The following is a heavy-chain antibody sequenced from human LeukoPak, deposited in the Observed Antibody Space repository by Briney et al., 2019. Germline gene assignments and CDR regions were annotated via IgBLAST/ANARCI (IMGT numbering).Heavy chain of an antibody. D-gene: IGHD1-26*01. J-gene: IGHJ4*02. V-gene: IGHV1-2*02. Sequence: ASVKVSCKASGYTFTGYYMHWVRQAPGQGLEWMGWSNPNSGGTNYAQKFQGRVTMTRDTSISTAYMELSRLRSDDTAVYYCASLTSIVGANTRDYWGQGTLVTVSS. CDR2: SNPNSGGT. CDR1: GYTFTGYY. CDR3: ASLTSIVGANTRDY.